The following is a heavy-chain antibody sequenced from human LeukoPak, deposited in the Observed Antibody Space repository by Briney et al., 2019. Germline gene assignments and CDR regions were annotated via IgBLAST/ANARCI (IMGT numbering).Heavy chain of an antibody. V-gene: IGHV3-74*01. J-gene: IGHJ4*02. CDR3: ARDDYGGRGEFDY. D-gene: IGHD4-23*01. CDR2: INSDGSTT. Sequence: GGSLRLSCAASGFTFSSYWMHWVRHAPGKGLVWVSRINSDGSTTSYADSVKGRFTISRDNAKNTLYLQMNSLRAEDTAVYYCARDDYGGRGEFDYWGQGTLVTVSS. CDR1: GFTFSSYW.